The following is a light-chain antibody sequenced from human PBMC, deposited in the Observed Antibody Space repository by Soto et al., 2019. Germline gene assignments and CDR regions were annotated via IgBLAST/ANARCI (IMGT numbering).Light chain of an antibody. V-gene: IGLV2-14*01. CDR1: SNDVGGYNY. Sequence: ALTQPASVSGSRGQSITISCTGTSNDVGGYNYVSWYQQHPGKAPKLMIYEVSNWPSGVSGRFSGSKSGNTASLTISGLQAEDEADYYCSSYTSSSTYVFGTGTKVTVL. J-gene: IGLJ1*01. CDR2: EVS. CDR3: SSYTSSSTYV.